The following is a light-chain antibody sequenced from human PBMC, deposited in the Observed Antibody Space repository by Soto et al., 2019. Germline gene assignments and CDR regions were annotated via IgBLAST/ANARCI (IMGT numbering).Light chain of an antibody. J-gene: IGLJ1*01. Sequence: QSVLTQPASVSGSPGASITISCTGTSSDVGAYNFVSWYQQHPGKAPKLIIYEVKNRPSEVSNRFSASKSGNTASLTISGLQAEDEGAYYCSSFTTGANYAVGIGTKVTVL. CDR3: SSFTTGANYA. CDR2: EVK. V-gene: IGLV2-14*01. CDR1: SSDVGAYNF.